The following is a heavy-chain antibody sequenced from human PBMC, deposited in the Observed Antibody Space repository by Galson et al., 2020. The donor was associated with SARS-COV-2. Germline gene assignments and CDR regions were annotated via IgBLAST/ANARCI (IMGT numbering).Heavy chain of an antibody. CDR3: ARGIRLGYCSSTSCYLENIGASYYYYGMDV. CDR1: GGTFSSYA. V-gene: IGHV1-69*04. Sequence: ASVKVSCKASGGTFSSYAISWLRQAPGQGLEWMGRIIPILGIANYAQKFQGRVTITADKSTSTAYMELSSLRSEDTAVYYCARGIRLGYCSSTSCYLENIGASYYYYGMDVWGQGTTVTVSS. J-gene: IGHJ6*02. CDR2: IIPILGIA. D-gene: IGHD2-2*01.